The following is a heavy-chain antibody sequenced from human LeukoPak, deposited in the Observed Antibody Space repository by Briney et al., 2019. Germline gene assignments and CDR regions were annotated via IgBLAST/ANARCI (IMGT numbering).Heavy chain of an antibody. CDR1: GGSISSYY. Sequence: SETLSLTCTVSGGSISSYYWSWIRQPAGKGLEWIGRIYTSGSTNYNPSLKSRVTMSVDTSKNQFSLKLSSVTAADTAVYYCARAAPYCSSTSCYPYYYYGMDVWDQGTTVTVSS. CDR3: ARAAPYCSSTSCYPYYYYGMDV. D-gene: IGHD2-2*01. J-gene: IGHJ6*02. CDR2: IYTSGST. V-gene: IGHV4-4*07.